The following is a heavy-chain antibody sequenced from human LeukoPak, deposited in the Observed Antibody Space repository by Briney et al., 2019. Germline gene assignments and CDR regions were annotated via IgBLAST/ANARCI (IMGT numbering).Heavy chain of an antibody. CDR2: IYHSGST. CDR3: ARDFGAGTNFDY. D-gene: IGHD3-10*01. J-gene: IGHJ4*02. V-gene: IGHV4-38-2*02. CDR1: GYSISSGYY. Sequence: PSETLSLTCTVSGYSISSGYYWGWIRQPPGKGLEWIGSIYHSGSTYYNPSLKSRVTISVDTSKNQFSLKLSSVTAADTAVYYCARDFGAGTNFDYWGQGTLVTVSS.